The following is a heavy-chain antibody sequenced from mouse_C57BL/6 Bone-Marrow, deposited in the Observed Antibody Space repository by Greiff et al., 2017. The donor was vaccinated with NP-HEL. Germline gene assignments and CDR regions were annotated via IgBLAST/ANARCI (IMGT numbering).Heavy chain of an antibody. J-gene: IGHJ3*01. CDR3: ASASWFAY. CDR1: GFNIKNTY. V-gene: IGHV14-3*01. CDR2: IDPANGNT. Sequence: EVQLQQSVAELVRPGASVKLSCTASGFNIKNTYMHWVKQRPEQGLEWIGRIDPANGNTTYAPKSPGKASLTADTSSNTAYLQLSSLTSEDTAIYYCASASWFAYWGQGTLVTVSA.